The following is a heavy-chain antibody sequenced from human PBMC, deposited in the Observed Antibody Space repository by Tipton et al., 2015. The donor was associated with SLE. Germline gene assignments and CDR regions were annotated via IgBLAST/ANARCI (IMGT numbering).Heavy chain of an antibody. V-gene: IGHV4-4*09. D-gene: IGHD2-2*01. CDR3: ARALVGVVVPAAMAEHYFDY. J-gene: IGHJ4*02. CDR2: IYTSGST. CDR1: GGSISSYY. Sequence: TLSLTCTVSGGSISSYYWSWIRQPPGKGLEWIGYIYTSGSTNYNPSLKSRVTISVDTSKNQFSLKLSSVTAADTAVYYCARALVGVVVPAAMAEHYFDYWGQGTLVTVSS.